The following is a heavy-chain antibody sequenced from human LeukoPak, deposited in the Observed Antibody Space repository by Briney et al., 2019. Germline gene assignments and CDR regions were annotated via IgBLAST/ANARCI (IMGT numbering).Heavy chain of an antibody. D-gene: IGHD2-2*01. Sequence: SETLSLTCAVYGGSFSGYYWSWIRQPPGKGLEWLGEINHSGSTTYNPSLKSRVTISVDTSKNQFSLKLSSVTAADTAVYYCARVGGYCSSTSCYYYYYYYMDVWGKGATVTVSS. J-gene: IGHJ6*03. CDR3: ARVGGYCSSTSCYYYYYYYMDV. V-gene: IGHV4-34*01. CDR1: GGSFSGYY. CDR2: INHSGST.